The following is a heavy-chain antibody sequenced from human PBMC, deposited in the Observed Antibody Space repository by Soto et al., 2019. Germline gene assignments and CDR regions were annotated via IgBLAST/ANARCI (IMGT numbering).Heavy chain of an antibody. V-gene: IGHV3-74*01. J-gene: IGHJ4*02. Sequence: GGSLRLSCAASGFTLTSYWMHWVRQAPGKGLVWVSRINGDGSGTSYADSVKGRFTISRDNARNTLYLQMNSLRAEDTAVYYCAKGYSGYDYGYWGQGTLVTVSS. CDR2: INGDGSGT. CDR3: AKGYSGYDYGY. D-gene: IGHD5-12*01. CDR1: GFTLTSYW.